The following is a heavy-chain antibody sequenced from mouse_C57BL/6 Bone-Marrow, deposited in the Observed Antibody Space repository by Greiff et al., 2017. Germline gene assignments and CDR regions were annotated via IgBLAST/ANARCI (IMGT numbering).Heavy chain of an antibody. Sequence: EVKLVESGGDLVKPGGSLKLSCAASGFTFSSYGMSWVRQTPDKRLEWVATLSSGGSYTYYPDSVKGRFTISRDNAKNTLYLQMSSLKSEDTAMYYCASPYCYGSSYYAMDYWGQGTSVTVSS. CDR3: ASPYCYGSSYYAMDY. CDR1: GFTFSSYG. V-gene: IGHV5-6*01. J-gene: IGHJ4*01. D-gene: IGHD1-1*01. CDR2: LSSGGSYT.